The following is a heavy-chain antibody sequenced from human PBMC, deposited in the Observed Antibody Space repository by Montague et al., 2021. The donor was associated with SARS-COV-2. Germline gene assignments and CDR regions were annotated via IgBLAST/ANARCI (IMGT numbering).Heavy chain of an antibody. CDR3: ARGMYGVTETTGACDF. V-gene: IGHV4-31*03. CDR2: IYYSGTT. Sequence: TLSLTCTVSGGSIRSSDNYWSWIRQHPGKGLEWIGYIYYSGTTYYNPSLRSRVTISVDTSKKQFSLKLSSVAAADTAVYYCARGMYGVTETTGACDFWGQGTMVTVSS. D-gene: IGHD1-14*01. J-gene: IGHJ3*01. CDR1: GGSIRSSDNY.